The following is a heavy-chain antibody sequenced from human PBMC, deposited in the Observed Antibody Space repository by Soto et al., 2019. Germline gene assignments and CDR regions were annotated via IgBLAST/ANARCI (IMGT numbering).Heavy chain of an antibody. Sequence: NPSETLSLTCTVPGGSISKVYWSWIRQPPGKGLEWIGYVYYTGSTSYNPSLKRRVTFSADSSRGQFSLRLNSVTAADTAVYYCARTVLGPDLLADSFADTTDFYMDALRQRTTVTVSS. CDR2: VYYTGST. V-gene: IGHV4-59*08. CDR1: GGSISKVY. CDR3: ARTVLGPDLLADSFADTTDFYMDA. J-gene: IGHJ6*03. D-gene: IGHD3-9*01.